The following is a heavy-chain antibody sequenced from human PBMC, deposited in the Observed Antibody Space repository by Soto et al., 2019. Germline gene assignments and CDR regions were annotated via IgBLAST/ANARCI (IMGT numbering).Heavy chain of an antibody. J-gene: IGHJ3*02. CDR1: GGSISSGDYY. CDR3: ARVVERNYYDRLDAFDI. D-gene: IGHD3-22*01. CDR2: IYYSGST. Sequence: SLTCTVSGGSISSGDYYWSWIRQPPGKGLEWIGYIYYSGSTYYNPSLKSRVTISVDTSKNQFSLKLSSVTAADTAVYYCARVVERNYYDRLDAFDIWGQGTMVTVSS. V-gene: IGHV4-30-4*01.